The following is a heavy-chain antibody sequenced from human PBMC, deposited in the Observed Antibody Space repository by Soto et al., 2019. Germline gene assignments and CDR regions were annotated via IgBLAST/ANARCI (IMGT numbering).Heavy chain of an antibody. J-gene: IGHJ6*01. V-gene: IGHV5-10-1*01. Sequence: PVESLKISFKFAGYSFTGYWSIWVLQMPGKGLCWMGRIDPSDSYTNYSPSFQGHVKISADKPISTAYLQWSSLKASDTAMYYCARLIWFGELKNDMEVWGQGTTV. CDR2: IDPSDSYT. CDR1: GYSFTGYW. CDR3: ARLIWFGELKNDMEV. D-gene: IGHD3-10*01.